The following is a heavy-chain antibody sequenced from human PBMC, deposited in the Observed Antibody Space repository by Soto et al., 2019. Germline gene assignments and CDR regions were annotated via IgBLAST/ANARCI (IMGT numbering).Heavy chain of an antibody. J-gene: IGHJ4*02. CDR1: GGSFSGYY. CDR3: ARTRRGGLTYYYDSSGYCDY. D-gene: IGHD3-22*01. V-gene: IGHV4-34*01. CDR2: INHSGST. Sequence: SETLSLTCAVYGGSFSGYYWSWIRQPPGKGLEWIGEINHSGSTNYNPSLKSRVTISVDTSKNQFSLKLSSVTAADTAVYYCARTRRGGLTYYYDSSGYCDYWGQGTLVTVSS.